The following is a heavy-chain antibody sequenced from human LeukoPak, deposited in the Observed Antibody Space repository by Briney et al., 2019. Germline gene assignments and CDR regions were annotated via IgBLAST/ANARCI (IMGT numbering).Heavy chain of an antibody. CDR1: GGSISSGGYY. CDR3: AREEAGVDIGYYYYMDV. D-gene: IGHD3-3*01. V-gene: IGHV4-30-2*01. J-gene: IGHJ6*03. CDR2: IYHSGST. Sequence: SETLSLTCTVSGGSISSGGYYWSWIRQPPGKGLEWIGYIYHSGSTYYNPSLKSRVTISVDRSKNQFSLKLSSVTAADTAVYYCAREEAGVDIGYYYYMDVWGKGTTVTVSS.